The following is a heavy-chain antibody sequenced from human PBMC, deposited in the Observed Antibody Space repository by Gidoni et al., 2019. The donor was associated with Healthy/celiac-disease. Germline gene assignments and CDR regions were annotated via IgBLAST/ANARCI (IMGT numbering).Heavy chain of an antibody. Sequence: QVQLQESGPGLVTPSQTLSLTCTVSGGSISSGDYYWSWIRQPPGKGLEWIGYIYYSGSTYYNPSLKCRVTISVDTSKNQFSLKLSSVTAADTAVYYCARGVDTAMVTGVGEDWFDPWGQGTLVTVSS. D-gene: IGHD5-18*01. CDR2: IYYSGST. J-gene: IGHJ5*02. CDR3: ARGVDTAMVTGVGEDWFDP. V-gene: IGHV4-30-4*01. CDR1: GGSISSGDYY.